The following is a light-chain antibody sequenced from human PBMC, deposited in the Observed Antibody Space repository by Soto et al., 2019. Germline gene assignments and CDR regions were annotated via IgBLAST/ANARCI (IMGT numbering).Light chain of an antibody. CDR2: DAS. CDR1: QSVSSY. CDR3: HQFGDSPQT. J-gene: IGKJ1*01. Sequence: EIVLTQSPATLSLSPGERATFSCRASQSVSSYLAWYQHKPGQAPRLLIYDASNRATGIPARFSGSGSGTDFTLTISSLEPEDFAVYYCHQFGDSPQTFGQGTTVEV. V-gene: IGKV3-11*01.